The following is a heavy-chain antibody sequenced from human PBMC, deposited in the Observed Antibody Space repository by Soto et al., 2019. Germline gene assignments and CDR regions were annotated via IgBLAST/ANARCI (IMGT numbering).Heavy chain of an antibody. D-gene: IGHD3-3*01. Sequence: QVQLVESGGGVVQLGRSLRLSCAASGFTFSSYGMHWVRQAPGKGLEWVAVISYDGSNKYYADSVKGRFTISRDNSKNTLYLQMNSLRAEDTAVYYCAKERLDFWSGYYTENFDYWGQGTLVTVSS. CDR2: ISYDGSNK. CDR3: AKERLDFWSGYYTENFDY. V-gene: IGHV3-30*18. CDR1: GFTFSSYG. J-gene: IGHJ4*02.